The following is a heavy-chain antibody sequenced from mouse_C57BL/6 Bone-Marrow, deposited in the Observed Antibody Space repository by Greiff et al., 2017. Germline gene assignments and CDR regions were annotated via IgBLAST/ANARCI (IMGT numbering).Heavy chain of an antibody. V-gene: IGHV1-69*01. D-gene: IGHD2-5*01. J-gene: IGHJ1*03. CDR3: ARSNSNSWYFDV. CDR1: GYTFTSYW. Sequence: VQLQQPGAELVMPGASVKLSCKASGYTFTSYWMHWVKQRPGQGLEWIGEIDPSDSYTNYNQKFKGKSTLTVDKSSSTAYMQLSSLTSEDSAVYYCARSNSNSWYFDVWGTGTTVTVSS. CDR2: IDPSDSYT.